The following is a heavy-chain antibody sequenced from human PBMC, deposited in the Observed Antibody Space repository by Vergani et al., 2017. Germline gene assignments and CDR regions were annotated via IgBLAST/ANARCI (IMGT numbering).Heavy chain of an antibody. J-gene: IGHJ5*02. D-gene: IGHD1-26*01. CDR2: ISAYNGNT. CDR1: GYTFTSYG. V-gene: IGHV1-18*01. Sequence: QVQLVQSGAEVKKPGASVKVSCKASGYTFTSYGISWVRQAPGQGLEWIGWISAYNGNTNYAPKLHGRVTMTTDTSTSTAYMELRSLRSDDTAVYYCAKWALLINWFDPWGQGTLVTVSS. CDR3: AKWALLINWFDP.